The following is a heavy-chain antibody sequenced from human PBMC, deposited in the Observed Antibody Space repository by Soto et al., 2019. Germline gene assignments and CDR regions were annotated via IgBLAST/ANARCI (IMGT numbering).Heavy chain of an antibody. V-gene: IGHV3-30-3*01. CDR1: GFTFSSYA. J-gene: IGHJ6*02. CDR3: ARAPTNYYGSGSYGFWDYYYYGMDV. Sequence: PVGSLRLSCAASGFTFSSYAMHWVRQAPGKGLEWVAVISYDGSNKYYADSVKGRFTISRDNSKNTLYLQMNSLRSEDTAVYYCARAPTNYYGSGSYGFWDYYYYGMDVWGQGTTVTVS. CDR2: ISYDGSNK. D-gene: IGHD3-10*01.